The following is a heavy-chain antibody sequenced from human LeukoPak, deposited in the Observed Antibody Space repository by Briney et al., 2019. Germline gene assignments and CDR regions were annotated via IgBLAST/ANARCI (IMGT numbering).Heavy chain of an antibody. CDR1: GYTFTGYY. D-gene: IGHD3-10*01. CDR2: INPNSGGT. J-gene: IGHJ5*02. V-gene: IGHV1-2*02. CDR3: AIVNMIRGVISWFDP. Sequence: ASVKVSCKASGYTFTGYYIHWVRQAPGQGLEWMGWINPNSGGTNYAQKFQGRVTMTRDTSISTAYMELSRLRSDDTAVYYCAIVNMIRGVISWFDPWGQGTLVTVSS.